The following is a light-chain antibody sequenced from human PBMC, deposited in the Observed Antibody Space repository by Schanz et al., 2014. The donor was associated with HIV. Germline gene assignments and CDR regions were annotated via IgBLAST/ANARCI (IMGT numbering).Light chain of an antibody. CDR2: DVS. V-gene: IGLV2-14*03. CDR1: GSDVGGYNH. Sequence: QSVLTQPASVSASPGQSITISCTGTGSDVGGYNHVSWYQQHPGKAPKLMIYDVSNRPSGVSNRFSGSKSGNTASLTISGLQAEDEADYYCSSYTSSSTLEFGGGTKLTVL. J-gene: IGLJ3*02. CDR3: SSYTSSSTLE.